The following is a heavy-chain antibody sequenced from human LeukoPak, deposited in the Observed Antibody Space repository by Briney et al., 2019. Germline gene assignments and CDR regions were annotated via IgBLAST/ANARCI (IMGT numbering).Heavy chain of an antibody. D-gene: IGHD1-14*01. V-gene: IGHV1-2*06. Sequence: ASVKVSCKASGFTFTDYYLQWVRQAPGQGLEWMGRIILNGGATSYAQKFQGRVTLSRDTTISTAYMELIRQTSDDTAVYYCATDGGNHNFDYWGQGTLVTVSS. CDR3: ATDGGNHNFDY. J-gene: IGHJ4*02. CDR2: IILNGGAT. CDR1: GFTFTDYY.